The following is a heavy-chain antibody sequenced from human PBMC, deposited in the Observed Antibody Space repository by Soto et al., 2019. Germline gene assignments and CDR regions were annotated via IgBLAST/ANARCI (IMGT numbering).Heavy chain of an antibody. CDR3: ARDRDPPHMTTVTNWYFDL. D-gene: IGHD4-17*01. J-gene: IGHJ2*01. Sequence: SDTLSLTCTVSGGSISSYYWSWIRQPPGKGLEWIGYIYYSGSTNYNPSLKSRVTISVDTSKNQFSLKLSSVTAADTAVYYCARDRDPPHMTTVTNWYFDLWGRGTLVTVSS. CDR1: GGSISSYY. V-gene: IGHV4-59*01. CDR2: IYYSGST.